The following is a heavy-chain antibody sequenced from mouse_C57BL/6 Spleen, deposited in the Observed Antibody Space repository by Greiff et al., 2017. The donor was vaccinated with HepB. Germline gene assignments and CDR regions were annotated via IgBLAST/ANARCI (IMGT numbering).Heavy chain of an antibody. V-gene: IGHV1-82*01. J-gene: IGHJ4*01. D-gene: IGHD2-5*01. Sequence: VQLQQSGPELVKPGASVKISCKASGYAFSSSWMNWVKQRPGKGLEWIGRIYPGDGDTNYNGKFKGKATLTADKSSSTAYMQLSSLTSEDSAVYFCARSGPYSNYVFMDYWGQGTSVTVSS. CDR2: IYPGDGDT. CDR1: GYAFSSSW. CDR3: ARSGPYSNYVFMDY.